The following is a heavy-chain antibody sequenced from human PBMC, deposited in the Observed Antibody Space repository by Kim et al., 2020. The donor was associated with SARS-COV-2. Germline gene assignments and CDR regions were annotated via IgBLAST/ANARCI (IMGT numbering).Heavy chain of an antibody. CDR2: IYYSGST. J-gene: IGHJ3*01. Sequence: SETLSLTCTVSGCSISSSSYYWGWIRQPPGKGLEWIGSIYYSGSTYYNPSLKSRVTISVDTSKNQFSLKLSSVTAADTAVYYCARDPFVVVVAASGGDV. CDR1: GCSISSSSYY. D-gene: IGHD2-15*01. V-gene: IGHV4-39*07. CDR3: ARDPFVVVVAASGGDV.